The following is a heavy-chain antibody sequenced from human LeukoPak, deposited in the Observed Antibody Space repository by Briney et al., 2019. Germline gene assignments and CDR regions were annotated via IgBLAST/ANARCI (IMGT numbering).Heavy chain of an antibody. V-gene: IGHV4-39*07. J-gene: IGHJ5*02. D-gene: IGHD3-10*01. CDR2: IYYSGST. CDR3: AREYGAWFGELSANWFDP. CDR1: GGSISSSSYY. Sequence: PSETLSLTCTVSGGSISSSSYYWGWIRQPPGKGLEGIGRIYYSGSTYYNPSLKSRVTISVDTSKNQFSLKLSSVTAADTAVYYCAREYGAWFGELSANWFDPWGQGTLVTVSS.